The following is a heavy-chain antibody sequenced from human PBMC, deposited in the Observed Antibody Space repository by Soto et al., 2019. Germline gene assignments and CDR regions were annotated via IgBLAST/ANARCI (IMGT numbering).Heavy chain of an antibody. CDR1: GSSVSSSGVG. J-gene: IGHJ4*02. CDR2: IYWDDDK. V-gene: IGHV2-5*02. Sequence: SGPTLVNPTQTLTLTCSLSGSSVSSSGVGVGWIRQPPGKALEWLALIYWDDDKRYSPSLNSRLTITKETSKNQVVLTMASVHPVETATYFCVQTQGRSPHFEYWGQGMLVTVSS. D-gene: IGHD6-6*01. CDR3: VQTQGRSPHFEY.